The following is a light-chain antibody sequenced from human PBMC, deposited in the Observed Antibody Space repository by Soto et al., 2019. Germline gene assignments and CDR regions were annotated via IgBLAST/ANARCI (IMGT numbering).Light chain of an antibody. CDR3: QQYKSYPWT. V-gene: IGKV1-5*01. CDR1: ESLIGW. Sequence: DIQLTQNPSTLSASVGDTVTISCRASESLIGWLAWYQQRPGSAPKLLIYDASSLEGGVPSRFTGDGSGTEFSLTIASLQPDDFGTYYCQQYKSYPWTFGQGTKVDIK. CDR2: DAS. J-gene: IGKJ1*01.